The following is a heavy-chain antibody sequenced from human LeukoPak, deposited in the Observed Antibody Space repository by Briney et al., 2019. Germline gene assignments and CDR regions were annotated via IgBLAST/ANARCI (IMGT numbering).Heavy chain of an antibody. V-gene: IGHV3-53*01. Sequence: GGSLRLSCAASGFTVSSNYMSWVRQAPGKGLEWVSVIYSGGSTYYADSVKGRFTISRDNSKNTLYLQMNSLRAEDTAVYYCARDRVVVPAAIWYFDLWGRGTLVTVSS. D-gene: IGHD2-2*01. CDR3: ARDRVVVPAAIWYFDL. J-gene: IGHJ2*01. CDR2: IYSGGST. CDR1: GFTVSSNY.